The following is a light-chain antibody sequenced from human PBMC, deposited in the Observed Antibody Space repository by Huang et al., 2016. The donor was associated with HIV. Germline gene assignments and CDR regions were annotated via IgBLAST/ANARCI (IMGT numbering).Light chain of an antibody. J-gene: IGKJ3*01. CDR2: GTS. Sequence: EIVMTQSPATLSVSPGERATLSCRASQSVTGNLAWYQQKPGQAPRLLIYGTSTRATGNAARCNASGSETECTLTINSLQSEDFAVYYCQQYNNWPRTFGPGTKVDVK. CDR1: QSVTGN. CDR3: QQYNNWPRT. V-gene: IGKV3-15*01.